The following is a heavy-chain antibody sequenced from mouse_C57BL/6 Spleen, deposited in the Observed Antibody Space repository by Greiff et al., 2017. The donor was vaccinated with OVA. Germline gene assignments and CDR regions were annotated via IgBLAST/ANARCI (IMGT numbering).Heavy chain of an antibody. J-gene: IGHJ3*01. V-gene: IGHV5-4*01. Sequence: DVMLVESGGGLVKPGGSPKLSCAASGFTFSSYAMSWVRQTPEKRLEWVATISDGGSYTYYPDNVKGRFTISRDNAKNNLYLQMSHLKSEDTAMYYCAREGDDYDYWFAYWGQGTLVTVSA. CDR2: ISDGGSYT. D-gene: IGHD2-4*01. CDR1: GFTFSSYA. CDR3: AREGDDYDYWFAY.